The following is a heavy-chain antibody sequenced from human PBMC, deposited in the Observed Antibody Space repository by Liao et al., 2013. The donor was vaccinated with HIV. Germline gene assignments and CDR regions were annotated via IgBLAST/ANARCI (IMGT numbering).Heavy chain of an antibody. J-gene: IGHJ5*02. D-gene: IGHD2-15*01. Sequence: QVQLQESGQGLLKPSQTLSLTCTVSGGSVNSGDYYWSWIRQTPGMGLEWIGYVFYSGTTYYNPSLQSRVYMSVDTSKNQFSLRLSSVTATDTAVYYCARDVVNWFDPWGQGTLVTVSS. CDR1: GGSVNSGDYY. CDR3: ARDVVNWFDP. V-gene: IGHV4-30-4*08. CDR2: VFYSGTT.